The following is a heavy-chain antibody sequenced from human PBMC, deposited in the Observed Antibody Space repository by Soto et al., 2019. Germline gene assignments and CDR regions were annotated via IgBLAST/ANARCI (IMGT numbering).Heavy chain of an antibody. Sequence: SVKVSCKASGGTFSSYAISWVRQAPGQGLEWMGGIIPIFGTANYAQKFQGRVTITADKSTSTAYMELSSLRSEDTAVYYCARRDFWSGYLGFWGQGTLVTVSS. V-gene: IGHV1-69*06. CDR3: ARRDFWSGYLGF. J-gene: IGHJ4*02. CDR1: GGTFSSYA. CDR2: IIPIFGTA. D-gene: IGHD3-3*01.